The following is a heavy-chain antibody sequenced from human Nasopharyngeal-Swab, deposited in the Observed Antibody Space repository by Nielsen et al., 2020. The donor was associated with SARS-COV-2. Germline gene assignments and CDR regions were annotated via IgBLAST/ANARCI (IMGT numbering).Heavy chain of an antibody. V-gene: IGHV1-18*01. D-gene: IGHD6-19*01. J-gene: IGHJ4*02. CDR3: ARKRGEQWLSQFDY. CDR2: SSAYNSNT. CDR1: GYTFINYC. Sequence: ASVKVSCKASGYTFINYCITWVRQAPGQGLEGRGWSSAYNSNTNYAQKFQGRVTMTTDTSTNTAYMELRSLRSDDTAVYYCARKRGEQWLSQFDYWGQGTLVTVSS.